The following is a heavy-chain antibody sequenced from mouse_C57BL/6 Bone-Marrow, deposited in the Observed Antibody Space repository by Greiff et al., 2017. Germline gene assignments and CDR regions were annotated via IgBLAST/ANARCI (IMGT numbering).Heavy chain of an antibody. CDR3: ARIGYGSRSYWYFDV. J-gene: IGHJ1*03. Sequence: EVQLQQSGPELVKPGASVKISCKASGYTFTDYYMNWVKQSHGKSLEWIGDINPNNGGTSYNQKFKGKATLTVDKSSSTAYMELRSLTSEDSAVYYCARIGYGSRSYWYFDVWGTGTTVTVSS. D-gene: IGHD1-1*01. CDR1: GYTFTDYY. V-gene: IGHV1-26*01. CDR2: INPNNGGT.